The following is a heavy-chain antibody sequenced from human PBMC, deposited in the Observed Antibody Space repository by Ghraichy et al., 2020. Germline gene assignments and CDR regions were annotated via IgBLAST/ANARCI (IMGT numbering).Heavy chain of an antibody. J-gene: IGHJ6*02. CDR3: ARDRPHSRGWFRGDYYYCYGMDV. CDR1: GDSVSSNSAT. Sequence: SQTLSLTCVISGDSVSSNSATWNWIRQTPSRGLEWLGRTYYRSMWYTDYAVSVKSRITIKADTSKNRFSLQLDSVNPEDTAVYYCARDRPHSRGWFRGDYYYCYGMDVWGQGTTVTVSS. CDR2: TYYRSMWYT. V-gene: IGHV6-1*01. D-gene: IGHD6-19*01.